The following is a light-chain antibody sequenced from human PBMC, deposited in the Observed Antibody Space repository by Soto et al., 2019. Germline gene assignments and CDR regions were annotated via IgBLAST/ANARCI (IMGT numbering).Light chain of an antibody. J-gene: IGLJ2*01. CDR3: SSYTSSLDVV. Sequence: QSALTQPASVSGSPGQSITISCTGTSSDVGGYNYVSWYQQHPGKAPKLMIYDVSNRPSGVSNRFSGSKSGNTASLTISGLHADDDADYYCSSYTSSLDVVFGGGTQLTVL. CDR1: SSDVGGYNY. CDR2: DVS. V-gene: IGLV2-14*01.